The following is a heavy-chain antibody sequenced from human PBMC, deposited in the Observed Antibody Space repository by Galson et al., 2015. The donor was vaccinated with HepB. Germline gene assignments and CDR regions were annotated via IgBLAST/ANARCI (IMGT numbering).Heavy chain of an antibody. Sequence: SLRLSCAASGFTFSSYAMHWVRQAPGKGLEWVAVISYDGSNKYYADSVKGRFTISRVNAKNSLYLQMNSLRAEDTAVYYCARQSAGTTDWGQGTLVTVSS. CDR1: GFTFSSYA. J-gene: IGHJ4*02. D-gene: IGHD3-10*01. CDR2: ISYDGSNK. CDR3: ARQSAGTTD. V-gene: IGHV3-30*04.